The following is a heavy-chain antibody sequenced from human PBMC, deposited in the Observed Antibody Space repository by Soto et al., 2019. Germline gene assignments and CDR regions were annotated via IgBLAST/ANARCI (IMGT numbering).Heavy chain of an antibody. CDR1: GYPFNSYH. CDR3: ARGREISFGYNWFDP. Sequence: QVQLVQSGAEVRKPGASVKLSCQTSGYPFNSYHMHWVRQAPGQGLEWMGVINPTEGRTRYSQKFQDRVTTTRDTSTRTVYTELSSLRSEDTAMYFCARGREISFGYNWFDPWGQGTRVTVSS. CDR2: INPTEGRT. V-gene: IGHV1-46*02. J-gene: IGHJ5*02. D-gene: IGHD5-18*01.